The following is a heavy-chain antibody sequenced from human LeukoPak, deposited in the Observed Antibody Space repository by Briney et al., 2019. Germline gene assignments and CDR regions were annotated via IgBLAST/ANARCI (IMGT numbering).Heavy chain of an antibody. V-gene: IGHV4-59*12. CDR1: GGYISSYY. CDR2: VYYTGST. D-gene: IGHD6-13*01. Sequence: SETLSLTCTVSGGYISSYYWSWIRQPPGEGLEWIGYVYYTGSTNYNPSLKSRVTISVDKSKNQFSLKLSSVTAADTAVYYCARARFGIAAAGTHYYYYMDVWGKGTTVTVSS. CDR3: ARARFGIAAAGTHYYYYMDV. J-gene: IGHJ6*03.